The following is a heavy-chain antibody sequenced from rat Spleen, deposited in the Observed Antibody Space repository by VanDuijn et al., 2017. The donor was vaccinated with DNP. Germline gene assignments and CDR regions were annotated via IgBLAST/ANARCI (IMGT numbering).Heavy chain of an antibody. CDR3: TIDSYNSPFAY. Sequence: EVRLVESGGGFVQPGRSMKLACVTSEFTFANYDMAWVRQAPKRGLAWVATITHGGGGTYYRDSVKGRFTISRDTADSTLYLQMDSLRSEDSATYYCTIDSYNSPFAYWGQGTLVTVSS. V-gene: IGHV5-25*01. CDR2: ITHGGGGT. D-gene: IGHD1-5*01. J-gene: IGHJ3*01. CDR1: EFTFANYD.